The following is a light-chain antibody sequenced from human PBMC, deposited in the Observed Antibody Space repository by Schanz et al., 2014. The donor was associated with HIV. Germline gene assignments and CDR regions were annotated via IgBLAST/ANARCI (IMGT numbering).Light chain of an antibody. CDR1: ALNVGDNS. CDR2: ANY. J-gene: IGLJ2*01. V-gene: IGLV1-51*01. CDR3: ATCDSALREVV. Sequence: QSVLTQPPSVSALPGQRVTISCSGGALNVGDNSVSWYQQFPGTAPKLLIFANYQRPSEIPDRFPGSKTGTSGTLAISGLQTGDEADYYCATCDSALREVVFGGGTKLTVL.